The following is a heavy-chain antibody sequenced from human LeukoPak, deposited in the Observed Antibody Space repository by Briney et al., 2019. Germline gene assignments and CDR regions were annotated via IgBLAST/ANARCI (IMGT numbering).Heavy chain of an antibody. D-gene: IGHD2-15*01. CDR2: ISYDGSNK. CDR1: RFTFNTYA. V-gene: IGHV3-30-3*01. CDR3: ARGDNSGGGYFDY. J-gene: IGHJ4*02. Sequence: PGGSLRLSCAASRFTFNTYAMSWVRQAPGKGLEWVAVISYDGSNKYYADSVKGRFTISRDNSKNTLYLQMNSLRAEDTAVYYCARGDNSGGGYFDYWGQGTLVTVSS.